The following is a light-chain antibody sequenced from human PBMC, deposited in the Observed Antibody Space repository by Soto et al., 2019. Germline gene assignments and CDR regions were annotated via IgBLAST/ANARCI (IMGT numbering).Light chain of an antibody. CDR2: GAS. Sequence: EIVMTQSPATLSVSPGERATLSCRASQSVSSNLAWYQQKPGQAPRLLIYGASTRATGIPARFSGSGSGTEFTLTINSLQSEDFAGYYFQQYNNWPPWTFGQGTKVEIK. CDR1: QSVSSN. CDR3: QQYNNWPPWT. J-gene: IGKJ1*01. V-gene: IGKV3-15*01.